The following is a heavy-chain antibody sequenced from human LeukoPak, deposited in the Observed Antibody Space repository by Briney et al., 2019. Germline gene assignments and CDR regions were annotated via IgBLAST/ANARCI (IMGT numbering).Heavy chain of an antibody. Sequence: SETLSLTCTVSGGSISSCYWSWIRQPPGKGLEWIGYIYYSGSTNYNPSLKSRVTISVDTSKNQFSLKLSSVTAADTAVYYCARVASDSSSWYLPDLYYFDYWGQGTLVTVSS. CDR3: ARVASDSSSWYLPDLYYFDY. D-gene: IGHD6-13*01. V-gene: IGHV4-59*01. CDR2: IYYSGST. J-gene: IGHJ4*02. CDR1: GGSISSCY.